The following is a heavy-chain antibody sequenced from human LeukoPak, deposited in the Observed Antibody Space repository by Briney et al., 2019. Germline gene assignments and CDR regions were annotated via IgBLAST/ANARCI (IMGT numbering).Heavy chain of an antibody. CDR2: MWYCGST. CDR1: GGSISSYY. D-gene: IGHD3-9*01. Sequence: PSETLSLTCTVSGGSISSYYWSWIRQPPGRGLEWIGYMWYCGSTNYNPSLKSRVTISVATSKNQFSLKLSSVTAADTAVYYCARGFRYAKYYDILTGPIWGQGTMVTVPS. J-gene: IGHJ3*02. CDR3: ARGFRYAKYYDILTGPI. V-gene: IGHV4-59*01.